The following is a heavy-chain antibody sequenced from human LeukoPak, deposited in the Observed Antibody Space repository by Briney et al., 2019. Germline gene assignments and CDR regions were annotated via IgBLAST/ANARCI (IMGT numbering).Heavy chain of an antibody. CDR2: ISYDGSNK. Sequence: GGSLRLSCAASGFIFSSYGMHWVRQAPGKGLEWVAVISYDGSNKYYADSVKGRFTISRDNSKNTLYLQMNSLRAEDTAVYYCAKDMKWFGELLIGDAFDIWGQGTMVTVSS. CDR1: GFIFSSYG. CDR3: AKDMKWFGELLIGDAFDI. D-gene: IGHD3-10*01. J-gene: IGHJ3*02. V-gene: IGHV3-30*18.